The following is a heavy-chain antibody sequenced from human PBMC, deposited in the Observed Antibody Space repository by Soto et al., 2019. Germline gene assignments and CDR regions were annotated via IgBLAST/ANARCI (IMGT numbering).Heavy chain of an antibody. CDR3: AKRFYREEDGYNFFDS. CDR1: GFTFSNCA. D-gene: IGHD5-12*01. V-gene: IGHV3-23*01. Sequence: ESLKISCSASGFTFSNCAMSWVRQAPGKGLEWVSTISGRGGSTYYADSVKGRLTISRDNSKNTLFLQMNSLRAEDTAVYYCAKRFYREEDGYNFFDSWGQGTLVTVSS. J-gene: IGHJ4*02. CDR2: ISGRGGST.